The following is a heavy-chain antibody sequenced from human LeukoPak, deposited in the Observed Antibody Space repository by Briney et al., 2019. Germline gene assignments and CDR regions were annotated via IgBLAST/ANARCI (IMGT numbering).Heavy chain of an antibody. CDR3: ARGEGIIRRYYYDSSGYPDY. J-gene: IGHJ4*02. V-gene: IGHV3-74*01. CDR2: INSDGSST. CDR1: GFTFSSYW. Sequence: PGGSLRLSCAASGFTFSSYWMHWVRQAPGKGLVWVSRINSDGSSTSYADSVKGRFTISRDNAKNTLYLQMNSLRAEDTAVYYFARGEGIIRRYYYDSSGYPDYWGQGTLVTVSS. D-gene: IGHD3-22*01.